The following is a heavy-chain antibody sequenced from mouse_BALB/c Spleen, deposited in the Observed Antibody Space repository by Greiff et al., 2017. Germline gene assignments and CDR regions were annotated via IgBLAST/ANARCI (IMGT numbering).Heavy chain of an antibody. Sequence: LQQPGSELVRPGASVKLSCKASGYTFTSYWMHWVKQRPGQGLEWIGNIYPGSGSTNYDEKFKSKATLTVDTSSSTAYMQLSSLTSEDSAVYYCTRYYGSSRAWFAYWGQGTLVTVSA. CDR3: TRYYGSSRAWFAY. D-gene: IGHD1-1*01. J-gene: IGHJ3*01. CDR2: IYPGSGST. V-gene: IGHV1S22*01. CDR1: GYTFTSYW.